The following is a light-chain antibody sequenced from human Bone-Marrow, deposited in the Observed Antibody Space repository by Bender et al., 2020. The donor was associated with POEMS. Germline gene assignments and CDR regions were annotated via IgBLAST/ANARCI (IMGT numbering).Light chain of an antibody. CDR2: GNS. J-gene: IGLJ2*01. Sequence: QSVLTQPPSVSGAPGQRVTIPCTWSSSDIGTHYDVHWYQQLPGTAPKLLIFGNSNRPSGIPERFSGSSSGNTATLTISGTHTMDEADYYCQAWDTSTHVVFGSGTKLTVL. CDR3: QAWDTSTHVV. V-gene: IGLV1-40*01. CDR1: SSDIGTHYD.